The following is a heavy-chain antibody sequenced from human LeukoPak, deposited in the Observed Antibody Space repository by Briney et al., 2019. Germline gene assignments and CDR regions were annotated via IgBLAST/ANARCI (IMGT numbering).Heavy chain of an antibody. V-gene: IGHV1-2*02. CDR3: ARQRGSYNWSYDY. D-gene: IGHD1-26*01. Sequence: ASVKVSCKASGYTFTGYYMHWVRQAPGQGLEWMGWINPNSGGTNYAQKFQSRVTMTRDTSISTAYMELSRLRSDDTAVYYCARQRGSYNWSYDYWGQGTLVTVSS. J-gene: IGHJ4*02. CDR1: GYTFTGYY. CDR2: INPNSGGT.